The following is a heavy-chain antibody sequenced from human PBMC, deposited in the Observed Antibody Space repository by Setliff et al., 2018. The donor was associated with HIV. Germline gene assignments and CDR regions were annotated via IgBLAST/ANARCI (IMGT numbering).Heavy chain of an antibody. D-gene: IGHD3-3*01. J-gene: IGHJ3*02. CDR3: ARSKTFYDFWGGYYTHGAFKI. CDR1: GGSISTDY. Sequence: PSETLSLTCTVSGGSISTDYWTWVRQSAGKGLEWIGRIQTSEGTKYNPSLNSRVTVSIDTPKNQFSLNLTSVTAADTAVYYCARSKTFYDFWGGYYTHGAFKIWGLGTMGTVSS. CDR2: IQTSEGT. V-gene: IGHV4-4*07.